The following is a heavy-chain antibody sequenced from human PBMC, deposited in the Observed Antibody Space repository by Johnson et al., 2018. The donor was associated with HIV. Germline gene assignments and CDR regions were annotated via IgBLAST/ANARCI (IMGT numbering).Heavy chain of an antibody. Sequence: VQLVESGGGLVQPGRSLRLSCAASGFTFDDYAMHWVRQAPGKGLEWVSGTSWNSGSIGYADSVKCRFTISRTNAKNSLYLQMNSLRAEDTAAYYCARDLGPYYYDSSGYSYAFDIWGQVTMVTVSS. CDR1: GFTFDDYA. CDR3: ARDLGPYYYDSSGYSYAFDI. J-gene: IGHJ3*02. D-gene: IGHD3-22*01. V-gene: IGHV3-9*01. CDR2: TSWNSGSI.